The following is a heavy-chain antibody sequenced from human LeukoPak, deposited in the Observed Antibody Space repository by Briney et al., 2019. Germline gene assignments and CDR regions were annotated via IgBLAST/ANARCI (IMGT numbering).Heavy chain of an antibody. D-gene: IGHD3-16*01. CDR3: ARGLRGGLDP. J-gene: IGHJ5*02. Sequence: GGSLRLSCAASGFTFSSYDMHWVRQVTGKGLEWVSSIDSVGDTYYAGSVKGRFTISRENTRKSVDLQMNSLRAGDTAVYYCARGLRGGLDPWGQGTLVIVSS. V-gene: IGHV3-13*04. CDR2: IDSVGDT. CDR1: GFTFSSYD.